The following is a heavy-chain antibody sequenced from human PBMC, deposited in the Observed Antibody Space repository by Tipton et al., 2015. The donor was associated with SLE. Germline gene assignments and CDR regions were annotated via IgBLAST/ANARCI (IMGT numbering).Heavy chain of an antibody. CDR3: ARDRDYYDSSGSQRAFDI. CDR1: GFTFSSYA. CDR2: ISSNGGST. J-gene: IGHJ3*02. V-gene: IGHV3-64*01. Sequence: SLRLSCAASGFTFSSYAMHWVRQAPGKGLEYVSAISSNGGSTYYANSVKGRFTISRDNSKNTLYLQMNSLRAEDTAVYYCARDRDYYDSSGSQRAFDIWGQGTMVTVSS. D-gene: IGHD3-22*01.